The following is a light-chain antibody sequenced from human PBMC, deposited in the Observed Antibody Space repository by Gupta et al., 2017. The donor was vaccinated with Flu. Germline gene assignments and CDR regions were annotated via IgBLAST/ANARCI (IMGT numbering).Light chain of an antibody. CDR2: KDT. J-gene: IGLJ2*01. CDR1: TLSSQY. Sequence: SYELTQPPSVSVSPGQTARITCSGDTLSSQYSYWYQQKPGQAPVLVIYKDTERPSGVPERFSGSSSGTTVTLTISGVQAEDEAAYYCQSADSTGTYVVFGGGTKLTVL. CDR3: QSADSTGTYVV. V-gene: IGLV3-25*03.